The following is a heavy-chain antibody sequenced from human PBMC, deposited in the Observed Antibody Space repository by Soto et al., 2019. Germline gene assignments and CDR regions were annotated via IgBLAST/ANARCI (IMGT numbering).Heavy chain of an antibody. CDR2: MSAYNGNT. Sequence: GASVKVSCKASGYTFTSYDINWVRQATGQGLEWMGWMSAYNGNTNYAQKLQGRVTMTTDTSTSTAYMELRSLRSDDTAVYYCARVYYYDSSGYPDYWGQGTLVTVSS. J-gene: IGHJ4*02. V-gene: IGHV1-18*01. CDR3: ARVYYYDSSGYPDY. CDR1: GYTFTSYD. D-gene: IGHD3-22*01.